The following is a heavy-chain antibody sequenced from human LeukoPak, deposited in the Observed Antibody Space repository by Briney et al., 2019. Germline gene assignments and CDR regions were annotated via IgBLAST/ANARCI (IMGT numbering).Heavy chain of an antibody. CDR3: ARDAPVLRYFDWSDVAAFDI. CDR2: ISAYNGNT. Sequence: ASVKVSCKASGYTFTSYGISWVRQAPGQGLEWMGWISAYNGNTNYAQKLQGRVTMTTDTSTSTAYMELRSLRSDDTAVYYCARDAPVLRYFDWSDVAAFDIWGQGTMVTVSS. V-gene: IGHV1-18*01. CDR1: GYTFTSYG. J-gene: IGHJ3*02. D-gene: IGHD3-9*01.